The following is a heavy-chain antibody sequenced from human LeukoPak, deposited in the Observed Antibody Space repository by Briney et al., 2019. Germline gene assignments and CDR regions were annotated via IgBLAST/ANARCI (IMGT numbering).Heavy chain of an antibody. Sequence: ASVKVSCKASGYTFTSYAMHWVRQAPGQRLEWMGWINAGNGNTKYSQEFQGRVTMTRDMSTSTVYMELSSLRSEDTAVYYCARDGIGYTVTNWFDPWGQGTLVTVSS. CDR3: ARDGIGYTVTNWFDP. V-gene: IGHV1-3*03. CDR1: GYTFTSYA. D-gene: IGHD4-11*01. J-gene: IGHJ5*02. CDR2: INAGNGNT.